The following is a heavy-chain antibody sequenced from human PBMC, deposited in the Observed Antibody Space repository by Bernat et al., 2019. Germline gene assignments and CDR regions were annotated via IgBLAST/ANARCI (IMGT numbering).Heavy chain of an antibody. CDR1: GFAFSSHG. CDR3: ARDNGYSNGHGFDI. J-gene: IGHJ3*02. D-gene: IGHD5-18*01. CDR2: TWSDGSNK. V-gene: IGHV3-33*01. Sequence: QVQLVQSGGGVVQPGRSLRLSCAASGFAFSSHGMHWVRQAPGKGLEWVAVTWSDGSNKYYADSVKGRFTISRDNSKNTLYLEMNSLRVEDTAVYYCARDNGYSNGHGFDIWGQGTMVTVSS.